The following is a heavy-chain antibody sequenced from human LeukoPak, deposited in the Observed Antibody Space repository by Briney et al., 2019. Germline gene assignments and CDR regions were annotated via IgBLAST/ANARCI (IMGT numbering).Heavy chain of an antibody. J-gene: IGHJ4*02. D-gene: IGHD3-22*01. CDR3: ARERGDYDGSGTDY. CDR1: GFNFSYYS. V-gene: IGHV3-21*01. Sequence: GGSLRLSCAASGFNFSYYSMKWVRQAPGKGLEWVSSISTTSTYIYYADSVKGRFTISRDNAKNSLYLQMSSLRAEDTALYYCARERGDYDGSGTDYWGQGTLVTVSS. CDR2: ISTTSTYI.